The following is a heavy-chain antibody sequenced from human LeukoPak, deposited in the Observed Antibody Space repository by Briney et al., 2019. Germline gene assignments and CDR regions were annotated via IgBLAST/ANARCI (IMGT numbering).Heavy chain of an antibody. Sequence: GGSLRLSCAASGFTFNNYWMSWVRQAPGKGLEWVANIKQDGSEKYYVDSVKGRFTISRDNAKNSLYLQMNSLRAEDTAVYYCARELLRGAFYAHWGQGTLVTVSS. V-gene: IGHV3-7*04. D-gene: IGHD3-3*01. J-gene: IGHJ4*02. CDR1: GFTFNNYW. CDR2: IKQDGSEK. CDR3: ARELLRGAFYAH.